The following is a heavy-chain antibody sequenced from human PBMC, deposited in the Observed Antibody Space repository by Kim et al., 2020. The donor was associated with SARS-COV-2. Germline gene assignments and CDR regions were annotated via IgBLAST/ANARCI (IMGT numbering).Heavy chain of an antibody. D-gene: IGHD2-2*01. J-gene: IGHJ4*02. V-gene: IGHV3-48*02. CDR3: ARAYSCIDWLFDY. Sequence: YDDSVKGRFTISRDNSKNSLYLQMNSLRDEDTAVYYCARAYSCIDWLFDYCGQGTLVTVSS.